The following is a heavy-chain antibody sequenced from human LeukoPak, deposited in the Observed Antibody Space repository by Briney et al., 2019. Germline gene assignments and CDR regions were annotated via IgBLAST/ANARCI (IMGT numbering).Heavy chain of an antibody. CDR3: AKDLRDDPYSSSWYGPDS. CDR2: IYSDNT. D-gene: IGHD6-13*01. J-gene: IGHJ4*02. V-gene: IGHV3-53*01. CDR1: GFTFSTYS. Sequence: GGSLRLSCAASGFTFSTYSMNWVRQAPGKGLEWVSFIYSDNTHYSDSVKGRFTISRDNSKNTLYLQMNSLRAEDTALYYCAKDLRDDPYSSSWYGPDSWGQGTLVTVSS.